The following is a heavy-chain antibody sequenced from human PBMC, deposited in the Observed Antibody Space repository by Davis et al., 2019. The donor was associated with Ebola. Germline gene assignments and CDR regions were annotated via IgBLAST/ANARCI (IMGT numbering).Heavy chain of an antibody. CDR2: ISYDGSNK. V-gene: IGHV3-30*18. CDR3: AKEYSSGSDNYYYGMDV. CDR1: GFTFSSYS. D-gene: IGHD6-19*01. Sequence: GESLKISCAASGFTFSSYSMNWVRQAPGKGLEWVAVISYDGSNKYYADSVTGRFTISRDNSNNTLYLQMNSLRAEDTAVYYCAKEYSSGSDNYYYGMDVWGKGTTVTVSS. J-gene: IGHJ6*04.